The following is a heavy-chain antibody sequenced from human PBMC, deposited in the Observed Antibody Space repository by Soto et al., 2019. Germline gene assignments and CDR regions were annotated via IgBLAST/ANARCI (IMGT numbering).Heavy chain of an antibody. CDR1: GGSISSSSYY. CDR2: IYYSGST. CDR3: ARKRVSGVARPFDY. J-gene: IGHJ4*02. D-gene: IGHD6-13*01. Sequence: QLQLQESGPGLVKPSETLSLTCTVSGGSISSSSYYWGWIRQPPGKGLEWIGSIYYSGSTYYNPSLKSRGNISRDPSQKQFSLKLSSGTAANTAVYYCARKRVSGVARPFDYWGQGTLVTVSS. V-gene: IGHV4-39*01.